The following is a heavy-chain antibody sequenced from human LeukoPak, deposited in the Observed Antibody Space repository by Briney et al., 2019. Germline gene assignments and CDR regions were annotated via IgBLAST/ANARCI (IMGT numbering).Heavy chain of an antibody. CDR3: TRQEQLIDY. CDR2: IRSKANSYAT. Sequence: GGSLRLSCAVSGFTFSGSAMHWVRQASGKGLEWVGRIRSKANSYATAYAASVKGRFTISRDDSKNTAYLQMNSLKTEDTAVYYCTRQEQLIDYWGQGTLVTVSS. V-gene: IGHV3-73*01. CDR1: GFTFSGSA. J-gene: IGHJ4*02. D-gene: IGHD6-13*01.